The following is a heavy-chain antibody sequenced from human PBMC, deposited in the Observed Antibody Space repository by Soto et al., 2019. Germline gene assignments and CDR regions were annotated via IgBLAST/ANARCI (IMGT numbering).Heavy chain of an antibody. CDR3: ARGSGSSTYYEFWSGSMYYYYMDV. D-gene: IGHD3-3*01. Sequence: GGSLRLSCAASGFTFSSYSMNWVRQAPGKGLEWVSSISSSSSYIYYADSVKGRFTISRDNAKNSLYLQMNSLRAEDTAVYYCARGSGSSTYYEFWSGSMYYYYMDVWGKGTTVTV. J-gene: IGHJ6*03. V-gene: IGHV3-21*01. CDR1: GFTFSSYS. CDR2: ISSSSSYI.